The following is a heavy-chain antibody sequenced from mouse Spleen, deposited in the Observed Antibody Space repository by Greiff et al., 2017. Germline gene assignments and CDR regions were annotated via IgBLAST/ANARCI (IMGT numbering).Heavy chain of an antibody. V-gene: IGHV5-17*01. D-gene: IGHD1-1*01. Sequence: EVQGVESGGGLVKPGGSLKLSCAASGFTFSDYGMHWVRQAPEKGLEWVAYISSGSSTIYYADTVKGRFTISRDNAKNTLFLQMTSLRSEDTAMYYCARRTYYGSRYYAMDYWGQGTSVTVSS. CDR1: GFTFSDYG. CDR3: ARRTYYGSRYYAMDY. J-gene: IGHJ4*01. CDR2: ISSGSSTI.